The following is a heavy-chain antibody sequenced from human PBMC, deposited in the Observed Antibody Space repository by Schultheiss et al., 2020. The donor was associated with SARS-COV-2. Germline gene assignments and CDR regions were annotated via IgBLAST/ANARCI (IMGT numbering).Heavy chain of an antibody. J-gene: IGHJ6*03. CDR2: IYTSGST. CDR1: GGSISGHF. V-gene: IGHV4-4*07. Sequence: SETLSLTCTVSGGSISGHFWNWIRRPAGKGLEWIGRIYTSGSTNYNPSLKSRVTISVDTSKNQFSLKLSSVTAADTAVYYCARELSGYDMPYYYYYMDVWGKGTTVTVSS. CDR3: ARELSGYDMPYYYYYMDV. D-gene: IGHD5-12*01.